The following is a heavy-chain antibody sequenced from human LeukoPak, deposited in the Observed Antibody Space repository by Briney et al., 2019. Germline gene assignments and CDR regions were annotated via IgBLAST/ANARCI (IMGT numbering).Heavy chain of an antibody. Sequence: PGRSLRLSCSASGFTFSSYAMHSVRQAPGKGLEYVSSISSDGGSTYYADSVKGRFTISRDNSKHTLYLQMSSVRAEDRAVYYCVKDQGGYECYFDYWGQGTLVSVSS. V-gene: IGHV3-64D*06. CDR2: ISSDGGST. J-gene: IGHJ4*02. CDR3: VKDQGGYECYFDY. D-gene: IGHD5-12*01. CDR1: GFTFSSYA.